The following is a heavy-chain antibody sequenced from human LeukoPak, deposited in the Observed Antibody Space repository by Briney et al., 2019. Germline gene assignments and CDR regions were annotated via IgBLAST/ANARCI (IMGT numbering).Heavy chain of an antibody. CDR2: IYSGGST. Sequence: NYXXXVRQAPGKGLEWVSVIYSGGSTYYADSVKGRFTISRDNSKNTLYLQMNSLRAEDTAVYYCARDGYSYGLAFDYWGQGTLVTVSS. J-gene: IGHJ4*02. D-gene: IGHD5-18*01. V-gene: IGHV3-53*01. CDR1: NY. CDR3: ARDGYSYGLAFDY.